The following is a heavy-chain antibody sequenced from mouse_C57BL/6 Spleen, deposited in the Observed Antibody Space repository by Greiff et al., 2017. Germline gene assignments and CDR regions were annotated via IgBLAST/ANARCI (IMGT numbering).Heavy chain of an antibody. V-gene: IGHV3-6*01. Sequence: ESGPGLVKPSQSLSLTCSVTGYSITSGYYWNWIRQFPGNKLEWMGYISYGGSNNYNPSLKNRISITRDTSKNQFFLKLNTVTTEDTATYYCARGGLNSNAMDYWGQGTSVTVSS. CDR3: ARGGLNSNAMDY. CDR1: GYSITSGYY. CDR2: ISYGGSN. D-gene: IGHD3-3*01. J-gene: IGHJ4*01.